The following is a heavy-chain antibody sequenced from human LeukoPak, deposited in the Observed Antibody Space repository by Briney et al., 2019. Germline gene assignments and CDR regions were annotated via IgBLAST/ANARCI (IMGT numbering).Heavy chain of an antibody. CDR2: IYYSGST. J-gene: IGHJ5*02. Sequence: SETLSLTCTVYGGSLSSHYWSWIRQPPGKGLEWIGYIYYSGSTNSNPSLKSRVTISVDTSKNQFSLKLSSVTAADTAVYYCARGYCSSTSCLREDWFDPWGQGTLVTVSS. CDR1: GGSLSSHY. V-gene: IGHV4-59*11. D-gene: IGHD2-2*01. CDR3: ARGYCSSTSCLREDWFDP.